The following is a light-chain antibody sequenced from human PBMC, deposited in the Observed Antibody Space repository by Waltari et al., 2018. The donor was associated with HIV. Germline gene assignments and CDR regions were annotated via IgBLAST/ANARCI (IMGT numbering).Light chain of an antibody. Sequence: QSALTQPASVSGSPGQSITISCTGTSSDVGGYDYVSWYQQHPGKAPKLMIFDVSNRPPGVSNRFSGSKSGNPASLTISGLQAEDEADYYCSSYTSSSALDVVFGGGTKLTVL. CDR1: SSDVGGYDY. J-gene: IGLJ2*01. CDR3: SSYTSSSALDVV. CDR2: DVS. V-gene: IGLV2-14*03.